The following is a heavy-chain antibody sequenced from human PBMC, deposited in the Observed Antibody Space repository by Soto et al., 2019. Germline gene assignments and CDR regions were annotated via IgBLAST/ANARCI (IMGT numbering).Heavy chain of an antibody. Sequence: SETLSLTCTVSGGSISSGGYYWSWIRQHPGKGLEWIGYIYYSGSTYYNPSLKSRVTISVDTSKNQFSLKLSSVTAADTAVYYCAREGPTQIEYFDYWGQGTLVTVSS. CDR1: GGSISSGGYY. CDR3: AREGPTQIEYFDY. CDR2: IYYSGST. V-gene: IGHV4-31*03. J-gene: IGHJ4*02.